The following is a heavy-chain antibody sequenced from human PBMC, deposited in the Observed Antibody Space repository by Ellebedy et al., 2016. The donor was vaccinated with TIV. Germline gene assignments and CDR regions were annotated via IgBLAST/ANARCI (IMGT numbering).Heavy chain of an antibody. V-gene: IGHV3-21*06. CDR1: GFTFSCHS. J-gene: IGHJ6*03. CDR2: ISSGSNFK. Sequence: GGSLRLXXVTSGFTFSCHSMAWVRQAPGKGLEWVSFISSGSNFKYYADSVKGRFTISRDNARNSLFLQMNSLRGEDTAVYYCAGLPAISDYFFHYYMDVWGKGTTVSVSS. CDR3: AGLPAISDYFFHYYMDV. D-gene: IGHD2-15*01.